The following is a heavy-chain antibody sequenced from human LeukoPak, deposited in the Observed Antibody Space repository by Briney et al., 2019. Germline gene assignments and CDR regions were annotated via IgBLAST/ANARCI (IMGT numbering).Heavy chain of an antibody. V-gene: IGHV4-4*02. CDR1: GGSISSSNW. J-gene: IGHJ3*02. Sequence: PSETLSLTCAVSGGSISSSNWWSWVRQPPGKGLEWIGEIYHSGSTNYNPSPKSRVTISVDKSKNQFSLKLSSVTAADTAVYYCARDGSDYYDSSGYYPGGAFDIWGQGTMVTVSS. CDR2: IYHSGST. D-gene: IGHD3-22*01. CDR3: ARDGSDYYDSSGYYPGGAFDI.